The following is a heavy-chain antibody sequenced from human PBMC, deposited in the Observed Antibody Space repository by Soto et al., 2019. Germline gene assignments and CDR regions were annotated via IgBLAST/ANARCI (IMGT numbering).Heavy chain of an antibody. D-gene: IGHD2-15*01. CDR2: ISPFTGDT. V-gene: IGHV1-18*04. Sequence: ASVKVSCKTSGYSFTNYGINWVRQAPGQGLEWMGWISPFTGDTHYTQSLQGRITVTTDTSTNTAYMELRSLRSADTAVYYCAGSCSGGSCHSAYWGQGTLVTVSS. J-gene: IGHJ4*02. CDR3: AGSCSGGSCHSAY. CDR1: GYSFTNYG.